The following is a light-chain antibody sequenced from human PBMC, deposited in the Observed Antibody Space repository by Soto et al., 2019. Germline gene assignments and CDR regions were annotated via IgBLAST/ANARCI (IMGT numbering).Light chain of an antibody. CDR3: QQSYSTPHT. CDR2: AAS. CDR1: QSISSY. V-gene: IGKV1-39*01. J-gene: IGKJ2*01. Sequence: DIQMTQSPPSLSASVGDRVTITCRASQSISSYLNWYQQRPGKAPKLLIYAASSLQSGVPSRFSGSGSGTDFTLSISSLQAEDFATYYCQQSYSTPHTFGRGTELEIK.